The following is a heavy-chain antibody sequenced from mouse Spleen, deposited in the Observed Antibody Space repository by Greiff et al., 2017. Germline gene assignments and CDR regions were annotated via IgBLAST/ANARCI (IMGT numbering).Heavy chain of an antibody. J-gene: IGHJ3*01. CDR2: IHPNSGST. CDR3: ARGITTVGFAY. V-gene: IGHV1-64*01. CDR1: GYTFTSYW. Sequence: VQLQQPGAELVKPGASVKLSCKASGYTFTSYWMHWVKQRPGQGLEWIGMIHPNSGSTNYNEKFKSKATLTVDKSSSTAYMQLSSLTPEDSAVYYCARGITTVGFAYWGQGTLVTVSA. D-gene: IGHD1-1*01.